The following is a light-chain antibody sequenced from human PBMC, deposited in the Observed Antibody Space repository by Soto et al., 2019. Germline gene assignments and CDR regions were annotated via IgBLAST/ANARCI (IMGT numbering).Light chain of an antibody. J-gene: IGKJ3*01. CDR1: QSVTTY. CDR3: QQRSNWPPGVT. CDR2: DAS. V-gene: IGKV3-11*01. Sequence: EVVFTQSPATLSFSPGERATLSCTASQSVTTYLAWYQQKPGQAPRLLIYDASTRATGIPARFSGSGSGTDFTLTISSLEPEDFAVYYCQQRSNWPPGVTFGPGTKVDIK.